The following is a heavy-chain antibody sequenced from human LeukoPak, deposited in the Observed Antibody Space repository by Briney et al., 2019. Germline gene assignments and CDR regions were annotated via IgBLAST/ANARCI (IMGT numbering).Heavy chain of an antibody. Sequence: SETLSLTCTVSGGSISSYYWSWIRQPPGKGLEWLGYIYYSGSTNYNPSLKSRVTISVDRSKNQFSLKLSSVTAADTAVYYCARVRDILTGFTFDYWGQGTLVTVSS. D-gene: IGHD3-9*01. CDR2: IYYSGST. CDR1: GGSISSYY. CDR3: ARVRDILTGFTFDY. J-gene: IGHJ4*02. V-gene: IGHV4-59*12.